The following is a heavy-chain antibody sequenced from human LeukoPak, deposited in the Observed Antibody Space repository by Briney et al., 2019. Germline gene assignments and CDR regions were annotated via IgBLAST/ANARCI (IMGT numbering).Heavy chain of an antibody. V-gene: IGHV3-53*01. D-gene: IGHD3-22*01. J-gene: IGHJ6*03. CDR3: ARAGGDSSGYYYYYYYYMDV. Sequence: GGSLRLSCAASGFTVSSNYMSWVRQAPGKGLEWVSVIYSGGSTYYADSVKGRFTISRDNSKNTLYLQMYSLRAEDTAVYYCARAGGDSSGYYYYYYYYMDVWGKGTTVTVSS. CDR1: GFTVSSNY. CDR2: IYSGGST.